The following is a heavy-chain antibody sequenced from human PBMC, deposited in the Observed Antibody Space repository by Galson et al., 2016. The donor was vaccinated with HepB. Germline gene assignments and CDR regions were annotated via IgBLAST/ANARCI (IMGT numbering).Heavy chain of an antibody. CDR3: AKDQTTYDPGWYFDI. CDR1: GFSFNTYS. V-gene: IGHV3-30*04. CDR2: ITSAGDKQ. J-gene: IGHJ2*01. D-gene: IGHD3-3*01. Sequence: SLRLSCAASGFSFNTYSMHWVRQAPGKGLEWVAAITSAGDKQYSTDSVRGRFTISRDNSKNTLYLQMNSLRADDTAVYFCAKDQTTYDPGWYFDIWGRGTLVTVSS.